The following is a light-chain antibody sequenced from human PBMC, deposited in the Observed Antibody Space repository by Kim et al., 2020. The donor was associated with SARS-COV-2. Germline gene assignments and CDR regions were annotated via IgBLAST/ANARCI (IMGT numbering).Light chain of an antibody. J-gene: IGKJ4*01. CDR1: RSLRSN. V-gene: IGKV3-15*01. CDR2: GAT. CDR3: HQYNEWPPT. Sequence: EIVMTQSPATLSVSPGESVTLSCRSSRSLRSNLAWYQQHPGQAPRLLIYGATLRATDVPDRFSGSGSETEFTFTVRSLQSEDFAVYFCHQYNEWPPTFGGGTKVEI.